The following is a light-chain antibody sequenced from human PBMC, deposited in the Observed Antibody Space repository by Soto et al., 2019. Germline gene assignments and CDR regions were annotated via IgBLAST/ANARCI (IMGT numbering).Light chain of an antibody. CDR3: QQYYNTPLT. CDR1: QSVLYSSNNKNY. V-gene: IGKV4-1*01. CDR2: WAS. Sequence: DIMMTQSPDSLAVSLGERATINCRSSQSVLYSSNNKNYLAWYQQKPGQPPKLLIYWASTRESGVPDRFSGSGSGTDFTLTISSLQAEDVAVYYCQQYYNTPLTYGGGTKEEIK. J-gene: IGKJ4*01.